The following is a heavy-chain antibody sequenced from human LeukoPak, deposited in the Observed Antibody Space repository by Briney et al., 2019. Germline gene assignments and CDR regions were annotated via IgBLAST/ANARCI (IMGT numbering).Heavy chain of an antibody. CDR2: ISAYNGNT. CDR1: GYTFTSYG. J-gene: IGHJ6*03. V-gene: IGHV1-18*01. Sequence: ASVKVSCKASGYTFTSYGISWVRQAPGQGLEWMGWISAYNGNTNYAQKLQGRVTMTTDTSTSTAYMELRSLRSDDTAVYYCARVGGLLWDYYYYYMDVWGQGTTVTVSS. D-gene: IGHD2-21*02. CDR3: ARVGGLLWDYYYYYMDV.